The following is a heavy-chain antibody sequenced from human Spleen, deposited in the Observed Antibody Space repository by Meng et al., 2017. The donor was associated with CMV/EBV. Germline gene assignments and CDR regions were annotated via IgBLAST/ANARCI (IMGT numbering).Heavy chain of an antibody. Sequence: SGGSISSGNYDWGWIRQPPGKGLEWIGSVYYSGSTYYNPSLKSRVSISVSVSKSQFSLKLSSVTAADTAVYYCARDYSGTEGDNWFDPWGLGTLVTVSS. V-gene: IGHV4-39*07. CDR2: VYYSGST. J-gene: IGHJ5*02. CDR1: GGSISSGNYD. D-gene: IGHD1-1*01. CDR3: ARDYSGTEGDNWFDP.